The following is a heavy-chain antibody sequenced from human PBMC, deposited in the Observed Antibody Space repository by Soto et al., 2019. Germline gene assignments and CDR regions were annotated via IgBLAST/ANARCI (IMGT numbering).Heavy chain of an antibody. CDR1: GGSISSSSYY. Sequence: SETLSLTCTVSGGSISSSSYYWGWIRQPPGKGLEWIGSIYYSGSTYYNPSLKSRVTISVDTSKNQFSLKLSSVTAADTAVYYCARHLYYYDSSGTTIDYWGQGTLVTVSS. D-gene: IGHD3-22*01. V-gene: IGHV4-39*01. CDR3: ARHLYYYDSSGTTIDY. CDR2: IYYSGST. J-gene: IGHJ4*02.